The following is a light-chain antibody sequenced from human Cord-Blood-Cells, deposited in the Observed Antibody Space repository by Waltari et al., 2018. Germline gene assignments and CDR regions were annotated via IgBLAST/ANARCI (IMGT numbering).Light chain of an antibody. CDR2: GAS. CDR3: QQYGSSPRT. J-gene: IGKJ1*01. CDR1: QSVSSSY. V-gene: IGKV3-20*01. Sequence: EIVLTQSPGTLSLSPGERATLSCRASQSVSSSYLAWYQPKPGQAPRLLIYGASSRATGIPDRFSGSGSGTDFTLTISRLEPEDFGVYYCQQYGSSPRTFGQGTKVEIK.